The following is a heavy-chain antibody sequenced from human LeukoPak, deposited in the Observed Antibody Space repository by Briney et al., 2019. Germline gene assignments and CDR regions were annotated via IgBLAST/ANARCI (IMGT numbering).Heavy chain of an antibody. V-gene: IGHV3-21*04. D-gene: IGHD2-15*01. CDR3: ARGPIEDYYYYYMDV. CDR1: GFTFSSYE. J-gene: IGHJ6*03. CDR2: ISSSSSYI. Sequence: GGSLRLSCAASGFTFSSYEMNWVRQAPGKGLEWVSSISSSSSYIYYADSVRGRFTISRDNSKNTLYLQMNSLRAEDTAVYYCARGPIEDYYYYYMDVWGKGTTVTISS.